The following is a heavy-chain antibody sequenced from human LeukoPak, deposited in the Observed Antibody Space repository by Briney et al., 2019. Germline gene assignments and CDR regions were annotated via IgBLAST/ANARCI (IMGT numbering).Heavy chain of an antibody. CDR3: ARAHYYGSGSSLVDY. D-gene: IGHD3-10*01. CDR2: IIPIFGTA. J-gene: IGHJ4*02. Sequence: SVKVSCKASGYTFTSYGISWVRQAPGQGLEWMGGIIPIFGTANYAQKFQGRVTITADESTSTAYMELSSLRSEDTAVYYCARAHYYGSGSSLVDYWGQGTLVTVSS. CDR1: GYTFTSYG. V-gene: IGHV1-69*13.